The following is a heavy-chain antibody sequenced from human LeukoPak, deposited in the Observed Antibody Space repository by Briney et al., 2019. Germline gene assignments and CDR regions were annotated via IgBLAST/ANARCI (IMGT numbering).Heavy chain of an antibody. CDR1: RYTFTSYY. CDR3: ARDLVATIYHFDY. D-gene: IGHD5-12*01. Sequence: ASVKVSCKASRYTFTSYYMHWVRQAPGQGLEWMGIINPSGGSTSYAQKFQGRVTMTRDMSTSTVYMELSSLRSEDTAVYYCARDLVATIYHFDYWGQGTLVTVSS. V-gene: IGHV1-46*01. J-gene: IGHJ4*02. CDR2: INPSGGST.